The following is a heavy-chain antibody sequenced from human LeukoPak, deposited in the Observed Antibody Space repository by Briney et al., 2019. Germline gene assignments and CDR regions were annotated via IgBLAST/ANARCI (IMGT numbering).Heavy chain of an antibody. D-gene: IGHD3-3*01. CDR3: ARGKNDFWSGYYYLFDY. CDR2: INHSEST. J-gene: IGHJ4*02. V-gene: IGHV4-34*01. Sequence: TSETLSLTCAVYGGSFSGYYWSWIRQPPGKGLEWIGEINHSESTNYNPSLKSRVTISVDTSKNQFSLKLSSVTAADTAVYYCARGKNDFWSGYYYLFDYWGQGTLVTVSS. CDR1: GGSFSGYY.